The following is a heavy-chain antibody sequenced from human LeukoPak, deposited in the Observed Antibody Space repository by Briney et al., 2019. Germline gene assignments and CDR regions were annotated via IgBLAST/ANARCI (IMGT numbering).Heavy chain of an antibody. CDR3: AKDTLRYFNWATHGYDY. D-gene: IGHD3-9*01. J-gene: IGHJ4*02. CDR2: IKQDGSEK. Sequence: GGSLTLSCTASGFTLNNFWMNWVRQAPGKGLEWVANIKQDGSEKYYVDSVKGRFTISRDNAKNSLYLQMNSLRAEDTAVYYCAKDTLRYFNWATHGYDYWGQGTLVTVSS. V-gene: IGHV3-7*01. CDR1: GFTLNNFW.